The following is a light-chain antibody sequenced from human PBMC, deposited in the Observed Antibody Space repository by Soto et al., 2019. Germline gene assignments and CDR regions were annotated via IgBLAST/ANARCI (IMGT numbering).Light chain of an antibody. J-gene: IGLJ1*01. CDR1: SSDVGGYNY. CDR3: SSYTSSSTLVV. V-gene: IGLV2-14*01. Sequence: QSALTQPASVSGSAGQSITISCTGTSSDVGGYNYVSWYQQHPGKAPKLMIFEVSNRPSGVSNRFSGSKSGNTASLTISGLQAADEADYYCSSYTSSSTLVVFGTGTKVTVL. CDR2: EVS.